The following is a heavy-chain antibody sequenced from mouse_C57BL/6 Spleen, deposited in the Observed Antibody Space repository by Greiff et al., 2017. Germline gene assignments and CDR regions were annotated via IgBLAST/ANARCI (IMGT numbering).Heavy chain of an antibody. Sequence: VQLQQSGPELVKPGASVKIPCKASGYTFTDYNMDWVKQSHGKSLEWIGDINPNNGGTIYNQKFKGKATLTVDKSSSTAYMELLSLTSEDTAVYYCARNDGVYYYAMDYWGQGTSVTVSS. J-gene: IGHJ4*01. V-gene: IGHV1-18*01. CDR2: INPNNGGT. CDR3: ARNDGVYYYAMDY. CDR1: GYTFTDYN.